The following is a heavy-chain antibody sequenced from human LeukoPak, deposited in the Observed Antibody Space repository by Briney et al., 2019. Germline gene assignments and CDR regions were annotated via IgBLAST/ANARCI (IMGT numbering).Heavy chain of an antibody. V-gene: IGHV3-30*18. CDR3: AKDVSALSHYYGMDV. Sequence: GRSLRLSCAASGFTFSSYGMHWVREAPGKGLEWVAVISYDGSNKYYADSVKGRFTISRDNSKNTLYLQLHSLRAEDTAVYYFAKDVSALSHYYGMDVWGQGTTVTVS. D-gene: IGHD2/OR15-2a*01. CDR1: GFTFSSYG. CDR2: ISYDGSNK. J-gene: IGHJ6*02.